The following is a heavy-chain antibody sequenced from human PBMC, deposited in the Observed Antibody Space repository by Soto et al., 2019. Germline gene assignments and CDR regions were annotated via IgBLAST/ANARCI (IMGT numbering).Heavy chain of an antibody. CDR1: GGSISSYY. D-gene: IGHD2-15*01. J-gene: IGHJ4*02. V-gene: IGHV4-59*01. CDR2: IYYSGST. CDR3: AMPALGYCSGGSCYEDY. Sequence: ETLSLTCTVSGGSISSYYWSWIRQPPGKGLEWIGYIYYSGSTNYNPSLKSRVTISVDTSKNQFSLKLSSVTAADTAVYYCAMPALGYCSGGSCYEDYWGQGTLVTVSS.